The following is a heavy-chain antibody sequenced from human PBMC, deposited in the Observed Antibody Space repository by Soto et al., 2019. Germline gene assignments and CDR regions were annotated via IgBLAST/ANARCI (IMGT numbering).Heavy chain of an antibody. CDR1: GFSLTKTEMG. D-gene: IGHD2-8*01. CDR2: IYWDDDK. V-gene: IGHV2-5*02. CDR3: AHTHIGLRQPLVFDP. J-gene: IGHJ5*02. Sequence: QITLTESGPTLVKPTQPLTLTCTFSGFSLTKTEMGVAWIRQPPGEALKWLALIYWDDDKRYNPSLRNRLTISKDTSKSQVVLEMTDVDPVDTATYFCAHTHIGLRQPLVFDPWGQGTLVTVSS.